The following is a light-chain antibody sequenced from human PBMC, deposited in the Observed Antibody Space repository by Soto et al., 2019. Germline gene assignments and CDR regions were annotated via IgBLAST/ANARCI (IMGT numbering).Light chain of an antibody. J-gene: IGKJ4*01. V-gene: IGKV1-39*01. CDR3: QETFSTPSFT. CDR1: QSFSNY. CDR2: AAS. Sequence: DIQMTQSPSSLSASVGDGVTITCRASQSFSNYVNWYQQKPGKAPKLLIYAASRLQSGVPSRFSGTGSRTDFTLTISSLQPEDFVTYYCQETFSTPSFTFGGGTKVEI.